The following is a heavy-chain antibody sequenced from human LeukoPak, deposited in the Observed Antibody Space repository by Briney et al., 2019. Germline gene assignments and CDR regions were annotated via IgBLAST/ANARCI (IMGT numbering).Heavy chain of an antibody. CDR1: GYTFSNYG. Sequence: ASVKVSCKASGYTFSNYGINWVRQAPGQGLEWMGWINTNTGNPTYAQGFTGRFVFSLDTPVSTAYLQINSLKAEDTAVYYCAEQTIFGVVTIPLGAFDIWGQGTMVTVSS. CDR2: INTNTGNP. V-gene: IGHV7-4-1*02. J-gene: IGHJ3*02. D-gene: IGHD3-3*01. CDR3: AEQTIFGVVTIPLGAFDI.